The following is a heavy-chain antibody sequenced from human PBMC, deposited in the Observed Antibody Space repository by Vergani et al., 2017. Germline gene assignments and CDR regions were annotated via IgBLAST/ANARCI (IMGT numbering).Heavy chain of an antibody. D-gene: IGHD6-19*01. CDR3: ARVSPGDNSGWEPFDY. CDR2: IIPIIRLA. V-gene: IGHV1-69*02. J-gene: IGHJ4*02. Sequence: QVHLEQSGTEVKKPGSSVKVSCKVSGDIFNNYTVTWVRQAPGQGLEWMGRIIPIIRLATSAQKFQDRVKITRDTSTNPVYMEMNNLRSEDTAVYYCARVSPGDNSGWEPFDYWGQGTLVTVSS. CDR1: GDIFNNYT.